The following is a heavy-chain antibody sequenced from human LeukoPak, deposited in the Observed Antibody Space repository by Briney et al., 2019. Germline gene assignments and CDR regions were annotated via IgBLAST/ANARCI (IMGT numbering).Heavy chain of an antibody. Sequence: PGGSLRLSCAVPGFTFSRYSMIWLRQAPGKGREWVSSISSSSSYIYYADSVKGGFTIYRENAKNPLFLQKNRLRAEDTAVYYCARQDAVQYYAYYMDVWGKGTTVTVSS. J-gene: IGHJ6*03. D-gene: IGHD2-15*01. CDR3: ARQDAVQYYAYYMDV. V-gene: IGHV3-21*01. CDR2: ISSSSSYI. CDR1: GFTFSRYS.